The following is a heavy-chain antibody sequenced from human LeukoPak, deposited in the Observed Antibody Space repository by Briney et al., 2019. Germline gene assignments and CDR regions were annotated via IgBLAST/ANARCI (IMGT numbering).Heavy chain of an antibody. CDR3: ARGQYTYGYVSAWDY. V-gene: IGHV4-59*08. CDR2: YYYSGST. CDR1: GGSMSNYF. J-gene: IGHJ4*02. Sequence: PSETLSLTCTVSGGSMSNYFWTWIRQPPGKGLEWIGYYYYSGSTHHNPSLKSRVTISFDTSKNQFSLKLNSVTAADTAVYYCARGQYTYGYVSAWDYWGQGTLVTVSS. D-gene: IGHD3-16*01.